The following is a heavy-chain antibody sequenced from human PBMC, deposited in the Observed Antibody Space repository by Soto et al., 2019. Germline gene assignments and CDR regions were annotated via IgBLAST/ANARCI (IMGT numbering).Heavy chain of an antibody. CDR3: AKTPLARYDSSGYYSRNY. CDR1: GFTFSSYA. CDR2: ISGSGGST. V-gene: IGHV3-23*01. J-gene: IGHJ4*02. D-gene: IGHD3-22*01. Sequence: EVQLLESGGGLVQPGGSLRLSCAASGFTFSSYAMSWVRQAPGKGLEWVSAISGSGGSTYYADSVKGRFTISRDNSKNTLYLQMNSLRAEDTAVYYCAKTPLARYDSSGYYSRNYWGQGTLVTVSS.